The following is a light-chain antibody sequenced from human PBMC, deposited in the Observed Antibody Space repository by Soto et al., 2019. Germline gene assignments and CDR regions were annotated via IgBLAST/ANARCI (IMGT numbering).Light chain of an antibody. CDR2: GAS. CDR1: QSVGGSS. Sequence: EIVLTQSPGTLSLSPGERATVSCRASQSVGGSSLAWYQQRPGQAPRLLIYGASSRATGIPDRFSGSGSGTAFTLTISRLEPEDFAVYYCQQYGGSPPITFGQGTRLEIK. V-gene: IGKV3-20*01. J-gene: IGKJ5*01. CDR3: QQYGGSPPIT.